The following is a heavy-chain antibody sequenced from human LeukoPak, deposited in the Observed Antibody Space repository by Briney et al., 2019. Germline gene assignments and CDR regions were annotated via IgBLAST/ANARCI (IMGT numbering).Heavy chain of an antibody. CDR1: RFTFSSYA. Sequence: GGSLRLSCAASRFTFSSYAMHWVRQAPGKGLEWVAVISYDGSNKYYADSVKGRFTISRDNSKNTLYLQMNSLRAEDTAVYYCARDVYYYDSSGYYLPDYWGQGTLVTVSS. D-gene: IGHD3-22*01. CDR2: ISYDGSNK. CDR3: ARDVYYYDSSGYYLPDY. J-gene: IGHJ4*02. V-gene: IGHV3-30-3*01.